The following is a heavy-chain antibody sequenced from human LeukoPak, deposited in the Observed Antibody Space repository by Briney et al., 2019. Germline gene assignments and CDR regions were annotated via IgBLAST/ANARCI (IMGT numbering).Heavy chain of an antibody. V-gene: IGHV3-48*04. J-gene: IGHJ4*02. D-gene: IGHD2-21*02. CDR2: ISSSGSTI. Sequence: GGSLRLSCAASGFTFSSYSMNWVRQAPGKGLEWGSDISSSGSTIYYADSVKGRFTISRDNAKNSLYLQMNSLRAEDTAVYYCARDGIAYCGGDCYVYYFDYWGQGTLVTVSS. CDR1: GFTFSSYS. CDR3: ARDGIAYCGGDCYVYYFDY.